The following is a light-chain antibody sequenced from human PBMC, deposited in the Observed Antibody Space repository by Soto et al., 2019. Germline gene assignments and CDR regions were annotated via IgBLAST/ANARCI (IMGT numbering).Light chain of an antibody. CDR1: QGISSF. CDR3: QQLNSFPIT. V-gene: IGKV1-9*01. J-gene: IGKJ3*01. Sequence: IQLTQSPSSLSASVGDRVTSTCRASQGISSFLAWYQQKPGKAPKLLIYGASTLQSGVPSRFSGSGSGTDFTLTIGSLQPEDFATYYCQQLNSFPITFGPGTKVDIK. CDR2: GAS.